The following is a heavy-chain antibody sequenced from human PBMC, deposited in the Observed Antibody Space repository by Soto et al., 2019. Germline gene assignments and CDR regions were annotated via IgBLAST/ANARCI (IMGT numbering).Heavy chain of an antibody. CDR1: GGSISSYY. CDR3: AIGGMVGATNRDAFDI. V-gene: IGHV4-59*01. J-gene: IGHJ3*02. D-gene: IGHD1-26*01. Sequence: PSETLSLTCTVSGGSISSYYWSWIRQPPGKGLEWIGYIYYSGSTNYNPSLRSRVTISVDTSKNQFSLKLSSVTAADTAVYYCAIGGMVGATNRDAFDIWGQGTMVTVSS. CDR2: IYYSGST.